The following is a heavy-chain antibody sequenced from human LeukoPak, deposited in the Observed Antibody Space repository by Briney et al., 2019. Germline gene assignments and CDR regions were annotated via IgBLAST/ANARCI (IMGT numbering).Heavy chain of an antibody. CDR3: ARFPPSDYTVVTRGDDDAFDI. CDR1: GYTFTSYY. Sequence: GASVKVSCKASGYTFTSYYMHWVRQAPGQGLEWMGIINPSGGSTSYAQKFQGRVTMTRDTSTSTVYMELSSLRSEDTAVYYCARFPPSDYTVVTRGDDDAFDIWGQGTMVTVSS. J-gene: IGHJ3*02. CDR2: INPSGGST. D-gene: IGHD4-23*01. V-gene: IGHV1-46*01.